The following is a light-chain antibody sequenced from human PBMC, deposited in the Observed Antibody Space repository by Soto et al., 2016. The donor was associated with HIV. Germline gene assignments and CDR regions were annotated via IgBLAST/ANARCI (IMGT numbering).Light chain of an antibody. CDR2: AAS. J-gene: IGKJ3*01. Sequence: DIQLTQSPSFLSASVGDRVTITCRASQGISSYLAWYQQKPGKAPKLLIHAASTLQSGVPSRFSGSGSGTEFTLTISSLQPEDFATYYCQQINSYSFTFGPGTKVDIK. CDR3: QQINSYSFT. CDR1: QGISSY. V-gene: IGKV1-9*01.